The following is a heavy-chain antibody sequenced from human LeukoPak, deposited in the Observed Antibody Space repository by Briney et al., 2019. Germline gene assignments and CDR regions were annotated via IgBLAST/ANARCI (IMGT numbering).Heavy chain of an antibody. D-gene: IGHD6-13*01. CDR3: ARLGVASAFDY. CDR1: GGSISSYY. Sequence: ASETLSLTCTVSGGSISSYYWSWIRQPPGKGLGWIGYIYYSGSTNYNPSLKSRVTISVDTSKNQFSLKLSSVTAADTAVYYCARLGVASAFDYWGQGTLVTVSS. V-gene: IGHV4-59*01. CDR2: IYYSGST. J-gene: IGHJ4*02.